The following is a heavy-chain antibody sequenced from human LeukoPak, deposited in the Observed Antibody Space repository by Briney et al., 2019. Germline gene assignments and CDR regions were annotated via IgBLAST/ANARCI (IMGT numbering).Heavy chain of an antibody. V-gene: IGHV4-61*02. D-gene: IGHD1-26*01. Sequence: SETLSLTCTVSGASISSGSYYWTWIRQPAVKGLEWIGRIYTSGTTNYNPSLKSRVTISVDTSKNQFSLNLSSVTAADTAVYYCARVAGIVPQDIWGQGTMVTVSS. CDR3: ARVAGIVPQDI. J-gene: IGHJ3*02. CDR1: GASISSGSYY. CDR2: IYTSGTT.